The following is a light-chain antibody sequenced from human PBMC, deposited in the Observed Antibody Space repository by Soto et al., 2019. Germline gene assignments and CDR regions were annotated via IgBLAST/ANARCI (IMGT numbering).Light chain of an antibody. CDR3: HQRSNWPWT. V-gene: IGKV3-11*01. J-gene: IGKJ1*01. CDR1: QSVSRY. CDR2: DAS. Sequence: EIVLTQSPATLSLSPLEIATLSFMASQSVSRYLAWYQHKVGQAPRLLIYDASSRATGIPARFSGSGSGTDFTLTISSLEPEDFAVYYCHQRSNWPWTFGQGTKVDIK.